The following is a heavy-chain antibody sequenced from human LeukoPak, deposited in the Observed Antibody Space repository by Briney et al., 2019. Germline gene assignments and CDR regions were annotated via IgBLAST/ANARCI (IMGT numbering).Heavy chain of an antibody. J-gene: IGHJ4*02. CDR1: GFTFDDYA. CDR3: AKDSVPTAMALSYFDY. CDR2: ISWDGGST. V-gene: IGHV3-43D*03. Sequence: GGSLRLSCAASGFTFDDYAMHWVRQAPGKGLEWVSLISWDGGSTYYADSVKGRFTISRDNSKNSLYLQMNSLRAEDTALYYCAKDSVPTAMALSYFDYWGQGTLVTVSS. D-gene: IGHD5-18*01.